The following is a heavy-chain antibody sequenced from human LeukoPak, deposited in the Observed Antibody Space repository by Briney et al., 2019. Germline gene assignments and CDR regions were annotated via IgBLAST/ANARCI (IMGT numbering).Heavy chain of an antibody. CDR1: GDSISSSNYY. Sequence: PSETLSLTCGVSGDSISSSNYYWGWIRQPPGKGLEWIGSIYYSGTTYYNPSLKSRVTISVDTSKSHFSLKLSSVSAADTAVYYCVSGYYYGSADYWGQGTLVTVSS. J-gene: IGHJ4*02. CDR3: VSGYYYGSADY. V-gene: IGHV4-39*02. CDR2: IYYSGTT. D-gene: IGHD3-10*01.